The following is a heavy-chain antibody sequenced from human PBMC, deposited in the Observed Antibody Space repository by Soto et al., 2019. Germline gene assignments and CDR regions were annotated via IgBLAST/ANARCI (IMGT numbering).Heavy chain of an antibody. CDR3: ARRGRGYSYDNWFDP. CDR1: GCSISSGNCY. CDR2: ISYSGST. V-gene: IGHV4-30-4*01. J-gene: IGHJ5*02. D-gene: IGHD5-18*01. Sequence: PSETLSLTCTVSGCSISSGNCYWSWIRQPPGKGLEWIGFISYSGSTYYSTSLKSRVTISVDTSKNQFSLKLSSVTAADTAVYYCARRGRGYSYDNWFDPWGQGTLVTVSS.